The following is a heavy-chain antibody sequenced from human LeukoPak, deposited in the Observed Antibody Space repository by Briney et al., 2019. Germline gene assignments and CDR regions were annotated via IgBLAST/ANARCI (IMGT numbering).Heavy chain of an antibody. V-gene: IGHV3-30*18. CDR2: ISYDGSNK. Sequence: GGSLRLSCAASGFTFSSYGMHWVRQAPGKGLEWVAVISYDGSNKFYADSVKGRFAISRHNSKNTLYLQMNSLRAEATAVYYCAKAGYSSGWRNFDYWGQGTLVTVSS. CDR3: AKAGYSSGWRNFDY. J-gene: IGHJ4*02. CDR1: GFTFSSYG. D-gene: IGHD6-19*01.